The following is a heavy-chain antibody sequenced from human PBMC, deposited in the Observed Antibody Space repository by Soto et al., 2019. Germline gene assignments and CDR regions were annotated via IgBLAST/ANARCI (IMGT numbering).Heavy chain of an antibody. CDR2: INHSGST. J-gene: IGHJ5*02. V-gene: IGHV4-34*01. Sequence: KTSETLSLTCAVYGGSFSGYYWSWIRQPPGKGLEWIGEINHSGSTNYNPSLKSRVTISVDTSKNQFSLKLSSVTAADTAVYYCARGRIVVVPAAKYWFDPWGQGTLVTVSS. D-gene: IGHD2-2*01. CDR1: GGSFSGYY. CDR3: ARGRIVVVPAAKYWFDP.